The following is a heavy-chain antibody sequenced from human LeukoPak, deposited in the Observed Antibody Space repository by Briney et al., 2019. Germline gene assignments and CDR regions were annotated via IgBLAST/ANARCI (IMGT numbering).Heavy chain of an antibody. D-gene: IGHD2-15*01. Sequence: SETLSLTCAVYGGSFSGYYWSWIRQPPGKGLEWIGEINHSGSTNYNPSLKSRVTISVDTSKNQFSLKLSSVTAADTAVYYCARSGGTSARVNAFDIWGQGTMVTVSS. J-gene: IGHJ3*02. CDR1: GGSFSGYY. CDR3: ARSGGTSARVNAFDI. V-gene: IGHV4-34*01. CDR2: INHSGST.